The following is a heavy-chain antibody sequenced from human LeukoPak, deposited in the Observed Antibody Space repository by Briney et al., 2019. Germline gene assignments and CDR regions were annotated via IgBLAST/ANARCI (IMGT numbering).Heavy chain of an antibody. V-gene: IGHV3-23*01. J-gene: IGHJ3*02. CDR3: AKGQLLIIQLNPGDDAFDI. CDR2: ISGSGGST. D-gene: IGHD5-18*01. Sequence: XWXXAISGSGGSTYYADSVKGRFTISRDNSKNTLYLQMNSLRAEDTAVYCCAKGQLLIIQLNPGDDAFDIWGQGTMVTVSS.